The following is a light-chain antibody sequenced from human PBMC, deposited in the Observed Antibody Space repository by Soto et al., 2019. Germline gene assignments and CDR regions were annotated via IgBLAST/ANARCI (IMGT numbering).Light chain of an antibody. CDR1: QFVSSN. CDR2: GAS. CDR3: QQYHNWPPIT. J-gene: IGKJ5*01. Sequence: LVMTQSPVTLSLSPCERATLSFRASQFVSSNLAWYQQKPGQAPRLLIYGASTRATGIPARFSGSGSGTEFTLTISNLQSEDFAVYFCQQYHNWPPITFGQGTRLEIK. V-gene: IGKV3D-15*01.